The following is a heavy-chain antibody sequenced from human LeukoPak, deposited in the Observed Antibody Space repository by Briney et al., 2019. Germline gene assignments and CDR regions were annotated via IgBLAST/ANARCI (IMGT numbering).Heavy chain of an antibody. Sequence: GGSLRLSCVASGFTFSTYGMHWVRQAPGKGLEWVAIIRHDGTNKYGDSVKGRFTISRDNSKNTVYLQMNSLRVEDTAVYYCARDPPIYDSSGYYTFDYWGQGTLVTVSS. D-gene: IGHD3-22*01. V-gene: IGHV3-33*01. CDR3: ARDPPIYDSSGYYTFDY. CDR2: IRHDGTNK. J-gene: IGHJ4*02. CDR1: GFTFSTYG.